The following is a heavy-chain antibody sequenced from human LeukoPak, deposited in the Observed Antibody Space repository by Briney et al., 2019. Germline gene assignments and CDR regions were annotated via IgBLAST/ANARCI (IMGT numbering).Heavy chain of an antibody. CDR2: ISLDGATT. D-gene: IGHD3-9*01. CDR1: GFTFSSYA. V-gene: IGHV3-23*01. J-gene: IGHJ4*02. CDR3: VKDHGWLLYS. Sequence: GGSLRLSCAASGFTFSSYAMSWVRQAPGKGLEWVSGISLDGATTYYAGSVEGRFTISRDNSKNTLYLQMNSLRADDTAVYYCVKDHGWLLYSWGQGTLVTVSS.